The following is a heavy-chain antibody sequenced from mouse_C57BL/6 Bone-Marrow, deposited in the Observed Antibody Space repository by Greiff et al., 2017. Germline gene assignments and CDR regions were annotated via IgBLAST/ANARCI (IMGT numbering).Heavy chain of an antibody. CDR1: GYAFTNYL. CDR2: INPGSGGT. CDR3: ARSWTVRGGRAMDY. Sequence: VKLVESGAELVRPGTSVKVSCKASGYAFTNYLIEWVKQRPGQGLAWIGVINPGSGGTNYNEQFKGKATLTADKSSSTAYMQLSSLTSEDSAVYSCARSWTVRGGRAMDYWGQGTSVTVSS. V-gene: IGHV1-54*01. J-gene: IGHJ4*01. D-gene: IGHD1-1*01.